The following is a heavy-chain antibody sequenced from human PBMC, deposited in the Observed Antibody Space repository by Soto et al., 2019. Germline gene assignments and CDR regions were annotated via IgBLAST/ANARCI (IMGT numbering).Heavy chain of an antibody. CDR1: GYTFTSYD. CDR3: ARKRKWFDP. J-gene: IGHJ5*02. Sequence: ASVNVSCKASGYTFTSYDINWVRQATGQGLEWMGWMNPNSGNTVYAQRFQGRVAMTRNTSISTAYMELSSLRSEDTAVYYCARKRKWFDPWGQGALVTVSS. V-gene: IGHV1-8*01. CDR2: MNPNSGNT.